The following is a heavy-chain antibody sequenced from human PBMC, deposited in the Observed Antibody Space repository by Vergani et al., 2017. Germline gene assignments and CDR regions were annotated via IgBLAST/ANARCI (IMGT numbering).Heavy chain of an antibody. V-gene: IGHV3-9*01. CDR3: VKDIAASGNYWYVDL. Sequence: EVQLVESGGGLVQPGRSLRLSCAASGFTFDDYAMHWVRQAPGKGLEWVSGINWNSDSIAYADSVKGRFTISRDNAKNSLYLQMNSLRAEDTALYYCVKDIAASGNYWYVDLWVRGTLVTVSS. D-gene: IGHD6-13*01. J-gene: IGHJ2*01. CDR1: GFTFDDYA. CDR2: INWNSDSI.